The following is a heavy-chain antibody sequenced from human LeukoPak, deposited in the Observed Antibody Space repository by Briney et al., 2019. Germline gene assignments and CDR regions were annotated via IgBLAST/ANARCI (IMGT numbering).Heavy chain of an antibody. CDR3: ARAHYGSGIRAFDI. D-gene: IGHD3-10*01. Sequence: PGGSLRLSRAASGFTFSSYAMHWVRQAPGKGLEWVAVISYDGSNKYYADSVKGRFTISGDNSKNTLYLQMNSLRAEDTAVYYCARAHYGSGIRAFDIWGQGTMVTVSS. J-gene: IGHJ3*02. V-gene: IGHV3-30*04. CDR1: GFTFSSYA. CDR2: ISYDGSNK.